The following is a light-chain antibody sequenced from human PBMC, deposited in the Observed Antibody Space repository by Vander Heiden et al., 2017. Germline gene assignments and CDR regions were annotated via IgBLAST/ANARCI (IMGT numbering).Light chain of an antibody. CDR2: GNS. V-gene: IGLV1-40*01. CDR1: SPNIRAGYD. J-gene: IGLJ1*01. CDR3: KSYDSSLSGSYV. Sequence: QSVLPQPPSVSGAPGQRVTISCTGSSPNIRAGYDVHGYHQLPGTDPKLLIYGNSNRPSGVPDRFSGSKCGTSASLAITGLQSEDEADYYCKSYDSSLSGSYVFGTGTKVTVL.